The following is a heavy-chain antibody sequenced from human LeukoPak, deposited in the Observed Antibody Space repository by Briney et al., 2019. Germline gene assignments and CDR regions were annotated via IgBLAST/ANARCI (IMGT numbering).Heavy chain of an antibody. J-gene: IGHJ5*02. CDR1: GYTFTSYG. CDR3: PICAYGSCYAAWCVP. V-gene: IGHV1-18*01. CDR2: ISAYNGNT. D-gene: IGHD2-15*01. Sequence: ASVKVSCKASGYTFTSYGISWVRHAPAQGLEWMGWISAYNGNTNYAQKLQGRVTMTTDTSTSTAYMELRSLRSVDTAVYYCPICAYGSCYAAWCVPWAQGTVVTVSS.